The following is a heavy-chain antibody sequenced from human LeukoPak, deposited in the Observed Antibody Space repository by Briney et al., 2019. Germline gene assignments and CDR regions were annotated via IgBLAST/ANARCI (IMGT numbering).Heavy chain of an antibody. CDR2: IYYSGST. J-gene: IGHJ4*02. CDR3: ARRGYCTNGVCVQGYFDY. D-gene: IGHD2-8*01. Sequence: PSESLSLTCTVSGGSISSSSYYWGWIRQPPGKGLEWIGSIYYSGSTYYNPSLKSRVTISVDTSKNQFSLKLSSVTAADTAVYYCARRGYCTNGVCVQGYFDYWGQGTLVTVSS. V-gene: IGHV4-39*01. CDR1: GGSISSSSYY.